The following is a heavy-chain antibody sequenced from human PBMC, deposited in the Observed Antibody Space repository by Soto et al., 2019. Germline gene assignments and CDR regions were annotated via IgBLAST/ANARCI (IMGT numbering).Heavy chain of an antibody. CDR1: GGSISSGGYS. CDR3: ARDQLEGNWFDP. CDR2: IYHSGST. V-gene: IGHV4-30-2*01. J-gene: IGHJ5*02. Sequence: QLQLQESGSGLVRPSQTPSLTCAVSGGSISSGGYSWNWIRQPPGKGLEWIGYIYHSGSTLYNPSLKRRVXXXVXQSKNQFSLKLSSVTAADTAVYYCARDQLEGNWFDPWGQGTLVTVSS. D-gene: IGHD1-1*01.